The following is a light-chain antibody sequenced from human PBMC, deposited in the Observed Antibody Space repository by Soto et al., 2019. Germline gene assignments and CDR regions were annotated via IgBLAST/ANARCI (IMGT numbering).Light chain of an antibody. CDR1: QSVSSSY. CDR2: GAS. CDR3: QQYGSSPI. V-gene: IGKV3-20*01. J-gene: IGKJ3*01. Sequence: EIVLTQSPGTLSLSPGERATLSCRANQSVSSSYLAWYQQKPGQAPRLLIYGASSRATGIPDRFSGSGSGTDFTLTISRLEPEDFAVYYCQQYGSSPIFGPGTKVDIK.